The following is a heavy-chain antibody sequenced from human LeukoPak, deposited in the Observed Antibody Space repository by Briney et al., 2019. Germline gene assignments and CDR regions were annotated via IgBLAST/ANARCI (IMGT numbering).Heavy chain of an antibody. Sequence: PSETLSLTCTVSRYSISSGYYWGWIRQPPGKGLEWIGSIYHSGSTHYKPSLKSRVIISIDTSKNQFSLKLSSVTAADTAVDYCARRTGIAAAEQYTYAYWGKGPLVTVS. V-gene: IGHV4-38-2*02. CDR1: RYSISSGYY. J-gene: IGHJ4*02. CDR2: IYHSGST. D-gene: IGHD6-13*01. CDR3: ARRTGIAAAEQYTYAY.